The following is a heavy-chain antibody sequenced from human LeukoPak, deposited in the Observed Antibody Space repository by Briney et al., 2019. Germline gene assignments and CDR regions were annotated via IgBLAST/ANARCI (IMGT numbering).Heavy chain of an antibody. J-gene: IGHJ4*02. V-gene: IGHV3-21*01. CDR1: GFIFSTNS. Sequence: GGSLRLSCAASGFIFSTNSMNWVRQAPGKGLEWVSSITSSSSYIFYADSLKGRFTISRDNSKNSLFLQMNSLRAEDTAVYYCARVGDYYDSPGYYNFDYWGQGTLVPVSS. D-gene: IGHD3-22*01. CDR3: ARVGDYYDSPGYYNFDY. CDR2: ITSSSSYI.